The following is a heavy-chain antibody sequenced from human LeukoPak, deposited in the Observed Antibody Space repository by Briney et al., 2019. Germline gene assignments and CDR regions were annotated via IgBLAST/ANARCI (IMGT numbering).Heavy chain of an antibody. D-gene: IGHD3-10*01. CDR1: VYPFTYYA. CDR2: SSAGNSNT. Sequence: ASVKVSCRASVYPFTYYAIHWVRQAPGQRLERMGWSSAGNSNTKLSQEFQGRVTITRDTSASTAYMELSSLRSEDMALYYCARGGATMALDYWGQGSLVTVSS. CDR3: ARGGATMALDY. J-gene: IGHJ4*02. V-gene: IGHV1-3*02.